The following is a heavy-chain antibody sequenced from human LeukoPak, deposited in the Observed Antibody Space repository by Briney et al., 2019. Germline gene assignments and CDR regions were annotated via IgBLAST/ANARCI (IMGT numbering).Heavy chain of an antibody. D-gene: IGHD3-22*01. CDR2: RITIFGTA. CDR1: GGTFISDA. J-gene: IGHJ3*02. V-gene: IGHV1-69*05. Sequence: GASVKVSCKASGGTFISDAISRVRQAPGEGGEWMGGRITIFGTAKYAQKLQGRETITTEESTRTEYMEVRRQRDKGKGVYYCARESPLPYYYDSSLTDAFDIWGQGTMVTVSS. CDR3: ARESPLPYYYDSSLTDAFDI.